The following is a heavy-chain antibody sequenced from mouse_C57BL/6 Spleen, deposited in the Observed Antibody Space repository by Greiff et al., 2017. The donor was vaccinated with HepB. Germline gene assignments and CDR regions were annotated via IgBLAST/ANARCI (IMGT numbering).Heavy chain of an antibody. Sequence: VQLQESGPGLVKPSQSLSLTCSVTGYSITSGYYWNWIRQFPGNKLEWMGYISYDGSNNYNPSLKNRISITRDTSKNQFFLKLNSVTTEDTATYYCAREGDYGWFAYWGQGTLVTVSA. V-gene: IGHV3-6*01. CDR1: GYSITSGYY. CDR2: ISYDGSN. CDR3: AREGDYGWFAY. D-gene: IGHD2-4*01. J-gene: IGHJ3*01.